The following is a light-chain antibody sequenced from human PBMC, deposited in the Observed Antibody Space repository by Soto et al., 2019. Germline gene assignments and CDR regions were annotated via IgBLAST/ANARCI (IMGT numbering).Light chain of an antibody. CDR1: SSDVGGYKY. CDR2: EVS. CDR3: LSYTSTNTRV. Sequence: QSALTQPASVSGSPGQSITISCTGTSSDVGGYKYVSWYQHHPGKAPKLMIYEVSNRPSGVSNRFSGSKSGNTAPLTISGLQAEDEADYYCLSYTSTNTRVFGGGTQLTVL. J-gene: IGLJ2*01. V-gene: IGLV2-14*01.